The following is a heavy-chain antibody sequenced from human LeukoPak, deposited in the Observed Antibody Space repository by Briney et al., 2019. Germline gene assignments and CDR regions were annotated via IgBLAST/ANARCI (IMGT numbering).Heavy chain of an antibody. V-gene: IGHV1-24*01. CDR3: ARVAYGDYGDAFDI. CDR2: FDPEDGET. CDR1: GYTLTELS. D-gene: IGHD4-17*01. Sequence: ASVKVSCKVSGYTLTELSMHWVRQAPGKGLEWMGGFDPEDGETIYAQKFQGRVTMTEDTSTDTAYMELSSLRSEDTAVYYCARVAYGDYGDAFDIWGQGTMVTVSS. J-gene: IGHJ3*02.